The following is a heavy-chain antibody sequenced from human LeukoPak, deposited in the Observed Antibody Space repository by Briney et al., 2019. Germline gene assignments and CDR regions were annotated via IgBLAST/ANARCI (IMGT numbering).Heavy chain of an antibody. V-gene: IGHV3-30*18. CDR2: VSYDGTNK. CDR3: AKGPADYYYYYMDV. CDR1: GFTFSSFG. Sequence: GGSLRLSCAASGFTFSSFGIHWVRQAPGKGLEWVAVVSYDGTNKYYADSVKGRFTISRDNSKNTLYLQMNSLRAEDTAVYYCAKGPADYYYYYMDVWGKGTTVTVSS. J-gene: IGHJ6*03.